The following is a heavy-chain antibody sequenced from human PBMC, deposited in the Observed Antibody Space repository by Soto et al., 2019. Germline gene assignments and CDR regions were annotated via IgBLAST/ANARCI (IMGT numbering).Heavy chain of an antibody. Sequence: GGSLRLSCAASGFTFSSYEMNWVRQAPGKGLEWVSYISSSGSTIYYADSVKGRFTISRDNAKNSLYLQMNSLRAEERAVYYCARDSGTEDGTNWFDRWGQGTLVTVSS. CDR2: ISSSGSTI. CDR1: GFTFSSYE. V-gene: IGHV3-48*03. CDR3: ARDSGTEDGTNWFDR. D-gene: IGHD6-13*01. J-gene: IGHJ5*02.